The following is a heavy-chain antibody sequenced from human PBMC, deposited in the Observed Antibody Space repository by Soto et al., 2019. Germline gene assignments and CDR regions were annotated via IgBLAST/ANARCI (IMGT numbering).Heavy chain of an antibody. CDR1: GFTFSTYA. J-gene: IGHJ6*03. D-gene: IGHD2-8*01. Sequence: EVQLLESGGGLVQPGGSLRLSCEASGFTFSTYAMSWVRQAPGKGLEWVSTITTSGGNTYYADSVQGPFTISRDNSKNTLYLQMNSRRDENTAVYYCAGRYCTIGVCYTNYFYNIDVWGKGTTVTVSS. CDR3: AGRYCTIGVCYTNYFYNIDV. V-gene: IGHV3-23*01. CDR2: ITTSGGNT.